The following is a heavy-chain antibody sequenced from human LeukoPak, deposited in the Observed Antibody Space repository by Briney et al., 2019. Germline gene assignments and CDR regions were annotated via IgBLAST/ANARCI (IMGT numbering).Heavy chain of an antibody. Sequence: GGSLRLSCVASGFNLSNYWMHWVRQAPGEGLVWVSRITSDGSSTSHADSVKGRFTISRDNAKNTLYLQMNSLRAEDTAVYYCARDYAVGESFDIWGQGTLVTVSS. CDR1: GFNLSNYW. V-gene: IGHV3-74*01. J-gene: IGHJ3*02. D-gene: IGHD3-16*01. CDR2: ITSDGSST. CDR3: ARDYAVGESFDI.